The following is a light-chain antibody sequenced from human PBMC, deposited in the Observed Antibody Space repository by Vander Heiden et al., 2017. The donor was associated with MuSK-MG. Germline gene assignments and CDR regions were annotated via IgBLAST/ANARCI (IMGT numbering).Light chain of an antibody. CDR1: NIGRNS. V-gene: IGLV3-21*02. CDR3: QVWESSSDHPVV. CDR2: DDS. Sequence: YVLTQPPSGSVAPGQTARITCGGINIGRNSVHCYQQKPGQAPLLVVYDDSVRPSGIPERFSGSNSGNTATLTISRVDAGDEADYYCQVWESSSDHPVVFGGGTKLTVL. J-gene: IGLJ2*01.